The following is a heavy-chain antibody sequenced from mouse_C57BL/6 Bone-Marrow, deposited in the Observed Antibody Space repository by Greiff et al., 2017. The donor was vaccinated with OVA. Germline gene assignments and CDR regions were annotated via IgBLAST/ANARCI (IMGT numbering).Heavy chain of an antibody. CDR3: AREGSPYGSGSAWFAY. CDR1: GYTFTSYW. V-gene: IGHV1-50*01. D-gene: IGHD1-1*01. J-gene: IGHJ3*01. CDR2: IDPSDSYT. Sequence: VQLQQPGAELVKPGASVKLSCKASGYTFTSYWMQWVKQRPGQGLEWIGEIDPSDSYTNYNQKFKGKATLTVDTSSSTAYMQLSSLTSEDSAVDYCAREGSPYGSGSAWFAYWGQGTLVTVSA.